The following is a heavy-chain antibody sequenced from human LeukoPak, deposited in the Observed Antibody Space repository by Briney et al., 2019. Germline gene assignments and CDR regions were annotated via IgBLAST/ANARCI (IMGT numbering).Heavy chain of an antibody. CDR2: ISGSGGDT. CDR1: GFTFRSYA. J-gene: IGHJ4*02. Sequence: GGSLRLSCAASGFTFRSYAIYWVRQAPGKGLEWVSGISGSGGDTYFADSVKGRFTISRDNSKNTLYLQMNSLRAEDTAVYYCAKSFGESNYWGQGTLVTVSS. CDR3: AKSFGESNY. D-gene: IGHD3-10*01. V-gene: IGHV3-23*01.